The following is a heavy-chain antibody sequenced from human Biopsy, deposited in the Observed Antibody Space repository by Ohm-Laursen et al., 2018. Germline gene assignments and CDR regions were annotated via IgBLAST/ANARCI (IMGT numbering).Heavy chain of an antibody. V-gene: IGHV4-59*08. J-gene: IGHJ2*01. CDR1: GGSITSYS. Sequence: SDTLSITCTVSGGSITSYSWSWIRQPPGKGLEPIGYIYNTGDTTYNPSLQSRVTISLDTSNNQLSLRLRSVTAADAAVYYCARRSAANWYFNLWGRGTLVTVSS. CDR3: ARRSAANWYFNL. CDR2: IYNTGDT. D-gene: IGHD6-25*01.